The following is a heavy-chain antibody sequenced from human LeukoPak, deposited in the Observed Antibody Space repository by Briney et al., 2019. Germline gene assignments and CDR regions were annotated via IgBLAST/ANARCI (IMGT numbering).Heavy chain of an antibody. CDR2: SGGAT. CDR3: IKDRTGTYSFDY. CDR1: GFTLSSYS. Sequence: GGSLRRSCSASGFTLSSYSMHWVRQAPGKGLEYVSTSGGATCYADSVKGRFTISRDNAKNTLYLQMSSLRAEDTAVYYCIKDRTGTYSFDYWGQGTLVTLSS. V-gene: IGHV3-64D*09. D-gene: IGHD7-27*01. J-gene: IGHJ4*02.